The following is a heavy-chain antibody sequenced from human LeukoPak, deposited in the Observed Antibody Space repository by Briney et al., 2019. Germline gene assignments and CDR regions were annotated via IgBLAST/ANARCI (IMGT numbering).Heavy chain of an antibody. CDR1: GGSISSSSYY. V-gene: IGHV3-23*01. CDR2: ISGSGSNT. Sequence: ETLSLTCTVSGGSISSSSYYWGWIRQAPGKGLEWVSVISGSGSNTYYADSVKGRFTISRDNSKNTLYLQMNSLRAEDTAVYYCAKRDSNDYYYSASDYWGQGTLVTVSS. D-gene: IGHD3-22*01. CDR3: AKRDSNDYYYSASDY. J-gene: IGHJ4*02.